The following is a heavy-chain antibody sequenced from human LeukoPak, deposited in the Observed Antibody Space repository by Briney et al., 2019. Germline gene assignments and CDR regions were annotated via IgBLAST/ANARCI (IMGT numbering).Heavy chain of an antibody. CDR3: ASTGGYGSGTYDYYYFGMDV. CDR1: GFTFSDYY. Sequence: GGSLRLSCAASGFTFSDYYMSWVRQAPGKGLEWVAYITSSGRIIYYADSVKGRFTISRDNAKNSLYLQMNSLGAEDTAVYYCASTGGYGSGTYDYYYFGMDVWGQGTTVTVSS. D-gene: IGHD3-10*01. CDR2: ITSSGRII. J-gene: IGHJ6*02. V-gene: IGHV3-11*04.